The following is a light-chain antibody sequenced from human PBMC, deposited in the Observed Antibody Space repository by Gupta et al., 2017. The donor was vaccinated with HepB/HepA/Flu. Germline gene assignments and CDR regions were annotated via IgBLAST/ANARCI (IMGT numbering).Light chain of an antibody. CDR1: QTISTY. Sequence: DIQVTQSPSSLSASIGDRVTITCRTSQTISTYLNWYQQKPGKAPRLLIYAASNLQSGVPSRFSGSRSGTDFTLTISSLQCEDFATYYCQQSYSIPSTFGQGTKLEIK. V-gene: IGKV1-39*01. J-gene: IGKJ2*01. CDR2: AAS. CDR3: QQSYSIPST.